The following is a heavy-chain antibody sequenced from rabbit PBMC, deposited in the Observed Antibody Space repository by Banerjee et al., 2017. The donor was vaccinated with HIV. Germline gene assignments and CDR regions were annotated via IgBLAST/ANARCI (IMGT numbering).Heavy chain of an antibody. CDR1: GFSLSSYA. CDR3: ARDYVGSSYWIDYFNL. Sequence: QSVEESGGDLVKPGGTLTLTCTVSGFSLSSYAMSWVRQAPGKGLEWIGCINTGDDNTYYASWAKGRFTISKTSSTTVTLQMTSLTAADTATYFCARDYVGSSYWIDYFNLWGPGTLVTVS. J-gene: IGHJ4*01. D-gene: IGHD8-1*01. CDR2: INTGDDNT. V-gene: IGHV1S40*01.